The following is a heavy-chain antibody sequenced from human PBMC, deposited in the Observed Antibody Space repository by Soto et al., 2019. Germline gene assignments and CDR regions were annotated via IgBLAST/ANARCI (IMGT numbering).Heavy chain of an antibody. V-gene: IGHV3-30-3*01. D-gene: IGHD5-12*01. CDR2: ISYDGSNK. CDR3: ARDAQGGYPRHYSYGMDV. CDR1: GFTFSSYA. J-gene: IGHJ6*02. Sequence: QVQLVESGGGVVQPGRSLRLSCAAYGFTFSSYAMHWVRQAPGKGLEWVAVISYDGSNKYYADSVKGRFTISRDHSKHTLYLQMNSLRAEDTAGYYCARDAQGGYPRHYSYGMDVWGQGTTVTVSS.